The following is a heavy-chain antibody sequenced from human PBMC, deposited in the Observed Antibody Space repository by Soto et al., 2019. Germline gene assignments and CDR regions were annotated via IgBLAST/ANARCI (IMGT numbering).Heavy chain of an antibody. D-gene: IGHD2-2*01. CDR2: MNPNSGNT. Sequence: QVQLVQSGAEVKKPGASVKVSCKASGYTFTSYDINWVRQAPGQGLEWMGWMNPNSGNTGYAQKFQGRVTMTRNTSIRTAYMELSSLRSEDTAVYYCARVGYCSSTSCYDYYYYGMDVWGQGTTVTVSS. V-gene: IGHV1-8*01. J-gene: IGHJ6*02. CDR1: GYTFTSYD. CDR3: ARVGYCSSTSCYDYYYYGMDV.